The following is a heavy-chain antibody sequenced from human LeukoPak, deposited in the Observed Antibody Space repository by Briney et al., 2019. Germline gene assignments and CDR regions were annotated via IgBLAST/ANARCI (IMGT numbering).Heavy chain of an antibody. Sequence: QTGGSLRLSCAASGFTFSSYAMSWVRQAPGKGLEWVSAISGSGGSTYYADSVKGRFTISRDNAKNSLYLQMNSLRAEDTAVCYCASEWELRAFDIWGQGTMVTVSS. CDR3: ASEWELRAFDI. CDR1: GFTFSSYA. V-gene: IGHV3-23*01. CDR2: ISGSGGST. D-gene: IGHD1-26*01. J-gene: IGHJ3*02.